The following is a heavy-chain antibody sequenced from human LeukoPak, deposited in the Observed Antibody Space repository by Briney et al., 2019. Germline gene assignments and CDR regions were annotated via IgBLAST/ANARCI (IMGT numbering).Heavy chain of an antibody. J-gene: IGHJ4*02. CDR2: FSTHHGNT. CDR1: GSIFTNYG. CDR3: AREGGWGPTDYCDHVY. V-gene: IGHV1-18*01. Sequence: ASGKLCCSASGSIFTNYGITRGRQAPGPGLEWLGWFSTHHGNTLVAQKVHGRITMTTDTPTSSAHMDIRSLRSDDTAVYYWAREGGWGPTDYCDHVYWGQGTLVTVSS. D-gene: IGHD4-17*01.